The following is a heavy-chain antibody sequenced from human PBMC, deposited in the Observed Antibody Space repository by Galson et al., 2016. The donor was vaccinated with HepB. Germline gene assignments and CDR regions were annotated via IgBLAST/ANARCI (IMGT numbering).Heavy chain of an antibody. J-gene: IGHJ4*02. Sequence: CAISGDSVSSNSAVWNWIRQSPSRGLEWLGRTFYKSKWYNDYAVSVKSRITVNADTSKNQFSLHLNSVTPDDTAVYYCTRGLEYSSGWYDFDHWGQGTLVSGSS. CDR2: TFYKSKWYN. CDR3: TRGLEYSSGWYDFDH. D-gene: IGHD6-19*01. CDR1: GDSVSSNSAV. V-gene: IGHV6-1*01.